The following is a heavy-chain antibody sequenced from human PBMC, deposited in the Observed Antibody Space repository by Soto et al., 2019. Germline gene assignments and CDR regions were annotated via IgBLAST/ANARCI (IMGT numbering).Heavy chain of an antibody. D-gene: IGHD1-26*01. CDR3: AKDTYIMVGGTHIDF. CDR2: ITYSSTTI. Sequence: GGSLRLSCAASGFTFSNYNMNWVRQTPGKGLEWVSYITYSSTTISYADSVNGRFTISRDNAKNSLFLQMNSLRADDTALYFCAKDTYIMVGGTHIDFWGRGTLVTVSS. V-gene: IGHV3-48*01. CDR1: GFTFSNYN. J-gene: IGHJ4*02.